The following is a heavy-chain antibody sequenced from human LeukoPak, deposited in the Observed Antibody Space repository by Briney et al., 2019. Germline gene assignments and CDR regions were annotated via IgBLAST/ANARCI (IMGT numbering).Heavy chain of an antibody. Sequence: SETLSLTCTVSGYSISSGYYWGWIRQPPGKGLEWIGSIYHSGSTYYNPSLKSRVTISVDTSKNQFSLKLSSVTAADTAVYYCARTPYCGGDCYEDWGQGTLVTVSS. J-gene: IGHJ4*02. CDR3: ARTPYCGGDCYED. V-gene: IGHV4-38-2*02. CDR2: IYHSGST. CDR1: GYSISSGYY. D-gene: IGHD2-21*02.